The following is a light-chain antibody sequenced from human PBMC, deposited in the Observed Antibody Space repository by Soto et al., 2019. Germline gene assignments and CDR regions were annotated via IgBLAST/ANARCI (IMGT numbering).Light chain of an antibody. CDR3: QQYNSYSWT. Sequence: DIQMTQSPSTLSASVGDRVTITCLASQSISSWLAWYRQKPGKAPKLLIYKASSLESGVPSRFSGSGSGTECTLTISSLQPDDFTTYYCQQYNSYSWTFVQGTKVDIK. CDR2: KAS. V-gene: IGKV1-5*03. CDR1: QSISSW. J-gene: IGKJ1*01.